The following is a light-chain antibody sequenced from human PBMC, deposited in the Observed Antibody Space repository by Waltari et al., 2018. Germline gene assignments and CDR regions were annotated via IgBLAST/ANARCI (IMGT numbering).Light chain of an antibody. CDR3: QRYHHEWA. CDR1: YSVCLW. CDR2: AAS. J-gene: IGKJ1*01. V-gene: IGKV1-5*03. Sequence: DIQMTKSPPPLSASVGVLVTITCPASYSVCLWLAWYQQKPGKAPKLLIYAASTLERGLASRLSGSASGSDLTLTISSLQPDDSSTDYCQRYHHEWACGQGTK.